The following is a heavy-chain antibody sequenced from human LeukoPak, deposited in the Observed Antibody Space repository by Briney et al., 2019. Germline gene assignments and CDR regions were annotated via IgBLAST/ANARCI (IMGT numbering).Heavy chain of an antibody. CDR3: ARDRPGITGTTLPDY. D-gene: IGHD1-20*01. J-gene: IGHJ4*02. CDR2: ISSSSSYI. V-gene: IGHV3-21*01. CDR1: GFTFSSYS. Sequence: GGSLRLSCAASGFTFSSYSMNWVRQAPGKGLEWVSSISSSSSYIYYADSVKGRFTISRDSAKNSLYLQMNSLRAEDTAVYYCARDRPGITGTTLPDYWGQGTLVTVSS.